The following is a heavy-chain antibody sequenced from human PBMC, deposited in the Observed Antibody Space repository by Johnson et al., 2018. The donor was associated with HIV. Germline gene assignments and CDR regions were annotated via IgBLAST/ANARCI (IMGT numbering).Heavy chain of an antibody. J-gene: IGHJ3*02. CDR2: LYSGGST. V-gene: IGHV3-66*01. CDR1: GFTVSSNY. Sequence: VQLVESGGGLVQSGGSLRLSCAASGFTVSSNYMNWVRQAPGKGLEWVSVLYSGGSTYYADSVKGRFTISRDNSKNTLYLQVSNLRAGDTAVYYCSRERVWYYDSSGDVAFDIWGQGTLVTVSS. CDR3: SRERVWYYDSSGDVAFDI. D-gene: IGHD3-22*01.